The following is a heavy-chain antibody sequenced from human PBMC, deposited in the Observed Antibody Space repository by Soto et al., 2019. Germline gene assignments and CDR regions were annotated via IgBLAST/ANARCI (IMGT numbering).Heavy chain of an antibody. Sequence: ASVKVSCKASGYTLTSYGISWVRQAPGQGLEWMGWINVYNGNTNYAQKLQGRVTMTTDTSTSTAYMELRSLRSDDTAVYYCARDGSSGYYYGGLAYWGQGTLVTVSS. CDR3: ARDGSSGYYYGGLAY. CDR1: GYTLTSYG. D-gene: IGHD3-22*01. J-gene: IGHJ4*02. CDR2: INVYNGNT. V-gene: IGHV1-18*01.